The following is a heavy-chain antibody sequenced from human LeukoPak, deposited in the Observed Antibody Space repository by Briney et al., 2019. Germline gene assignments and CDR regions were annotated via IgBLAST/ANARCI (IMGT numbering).Heavy chain of an antibody. CDR2: INPNSGGT. Sequence: ASVKVSCKASGYTFTGYYMHWVRQAPGQGLEWMGWINPNSGGTNYAQKFQGRVTMTRDTSISTAYMELSRLRSDDTAVYYCAREALWGGDGYMDVWGKGTTVTVSS. CDR3: AREALWGGDGYMDV. CDR1: GYTFTGYY. V-gene: IGHV1-2*02. D-gene: IGHD2-21*01. J-gene: IGHJ6*03.